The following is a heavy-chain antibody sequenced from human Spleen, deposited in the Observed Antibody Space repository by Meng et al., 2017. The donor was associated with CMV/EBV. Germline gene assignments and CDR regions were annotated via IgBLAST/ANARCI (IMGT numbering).Heavy chain of an antibody. V-gene: IGHV3-7*01. CDR3: ARDLNYFFDY. J-gene: IGHJ4*02. CDR2: IKQDGSEK. Sequence: GESLKISCAASGFTFSSYWMSWVRQAPGKGLEWVANIKQDGSEKYYVDSVKGRFTIPRDNAKNSLYLQMNSLRAEDTAVYYCARDLNYFFDYWGQGTLVTVSS. D-gene: IGHD1-7*01. CDR1: GFTFSSYW.